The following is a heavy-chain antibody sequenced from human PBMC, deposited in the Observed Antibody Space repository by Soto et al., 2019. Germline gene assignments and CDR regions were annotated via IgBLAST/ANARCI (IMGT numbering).Heavy chain of an antibody. CDR1: GFSLRTSGVA. D-gene: IGHD2-2*01. CDR2: IYWNDDK. CDR3: AHEMPATRNWFDS. V-gene: IGHV2-5*01. Sequence: QITLKESGPTLVRPTETLTLTCAFSGFSLRTSGVAVGWIRQPPGEALEWLALIYWNDDKRYSPSLKSRLTITKDTSKNQVVLIMTNVDPADTATYFCAHEMPATRNWFDSWGQGTLVTVST. J-gene: IGHJ5*01.